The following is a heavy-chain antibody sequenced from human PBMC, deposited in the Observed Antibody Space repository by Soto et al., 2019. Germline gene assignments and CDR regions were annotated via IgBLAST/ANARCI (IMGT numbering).Heavy chain of an antibody. CDR2: IRGKTDTYAT. D-gene: IGHD6-13*01. V-gene: IGHV3-73*01. Sequence: PGESLILSCAAAGFNFRCSSLHAGRQASGKGLEWVGRIRGKTDTYATAYAAPVRGRFTISRDDSKNTAYLQMNSLKTEDTAVYFCTKRIGAYAMDVWGQGTTVTVSS. CDR3: TKRIGAYAMDV. J-gene: IGHJ6*02. CDR1: GFNFRCSS.